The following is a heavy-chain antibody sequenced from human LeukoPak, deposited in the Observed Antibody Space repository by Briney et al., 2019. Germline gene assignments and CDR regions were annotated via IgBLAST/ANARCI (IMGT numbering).Heavy chain of an antibody. CDR1: GYTFTSYD. V-gene: IGHV1-8*01. D-gene: IGHD2-2*01. J-gene: IGHJ6*03. Sequence: ASVKVSCKASGYTFTSYDINWVRQATGQGLEWMGWMNPNSGNTGYAQKFQGRVTMTRNTSISTAYMKLSSLRSEDTAVYYCARGNDIVVVPAAQFYYYYMDVWGKGTTVTVSS. CDR3: ARGNDIVVVPAAQFYYYYMDV. CDR2: MNPNSGNT.